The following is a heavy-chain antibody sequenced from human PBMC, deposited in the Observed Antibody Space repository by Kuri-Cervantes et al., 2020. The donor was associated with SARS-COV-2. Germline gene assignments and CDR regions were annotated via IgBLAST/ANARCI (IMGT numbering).Heavy chain of an antibody. CDR2: TNQDGNEK. V-gene: IGHV3-7*04. CDR3: SRDGKTTAVWNYDYYGLDV. Sequence: GGSLRLPFAPSGFTFSSYWMTWVRQAPGKGLEGVANTNQDGNEKHYADSVKGRFTISRDNAKNSVYLQMNSLRAEDTAVYFCSRDGKTTAVWNYDYYGLDVWGQGTTVTVSS. J-gene: IGHJ6*02. D-gene: IGHD1/OR15-1a*01. CDR1: GFTFSSYW.